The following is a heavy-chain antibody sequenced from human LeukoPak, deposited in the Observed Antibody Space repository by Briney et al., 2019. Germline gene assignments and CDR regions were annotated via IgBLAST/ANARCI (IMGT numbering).Heavy chain of an antibody. V-gene: IGHV3-48*03. Sequence: GGSLRLSCATSGFTFSSYAMSWVRQAPGKGLEWVSYISSSGSTIYYADSVKGRFTISRDNAKNSLYLQMNSLRAEDTAVYYCASSRRKKFDYWGQGTLVTVSS. D-gene: IGHD6-13*01. CDR1: GFTFSSYA. CDR3: ASSRRKKFDY. J-gene: IGHJ4*02. CDR2: ISSSGSTI.